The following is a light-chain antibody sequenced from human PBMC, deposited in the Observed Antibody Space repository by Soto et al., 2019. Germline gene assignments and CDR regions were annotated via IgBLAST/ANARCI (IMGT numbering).Light chain of an antibody. CDR1: QGISNY. CDR2: AAS. J-gene: IGKJ1*01. CDR3: QKYNSAWT. V-gene: IGKV1-27*01. Sequence: DIQMTQSPSSLSASVGDRVTITCRASQGISNYLAWYQQKPGKVPKLLIYAASTLQSGVPSRFSGSGSGTDFTLTISSLKPEDVATDYCQKYNSAWTFGQGTKVEIK.